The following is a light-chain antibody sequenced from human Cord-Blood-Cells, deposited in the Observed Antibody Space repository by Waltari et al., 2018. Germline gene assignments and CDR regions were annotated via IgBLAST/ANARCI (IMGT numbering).Light chain of an antibody. CDR3: RQSYSTPFT. CDR2: AAA. V-gene: IGKV1-39*01. J-gene: IGKJ3*01. CDR1: QSSSSY. Sequence: DIQMTHSPSSLSASVGDRLPIPCRASQSSSSYLNWYQQKPGKDPKLLIYAAASLQSGVPSRFSGSGSGTDFTLTISSRQPEDFATYYCRQSYSTPFTFGPGTKVDIK.